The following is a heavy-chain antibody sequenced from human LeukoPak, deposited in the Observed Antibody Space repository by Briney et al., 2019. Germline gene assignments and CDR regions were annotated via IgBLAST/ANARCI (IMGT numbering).Heavy chain of an antibody. Sequence: ASVKVSCKASGSSFTSYDINWVRQATGQGLEWMGWMNPNSGNTGYAQKFQGRVTMTRNTSISTAYMELSSLRSEDTAVYYCATSEGGGYNSYYYYMDVWGKGTTVTVSS. J-gene: IGHJ6*03. V-gene: IGHV1-8*01. D-gene: IGHD5-24*01. CDR2: MNPNSGNT. CDR1: GSSFTSYD. CDR3: ATSEGGGYNSYYYYMDV.